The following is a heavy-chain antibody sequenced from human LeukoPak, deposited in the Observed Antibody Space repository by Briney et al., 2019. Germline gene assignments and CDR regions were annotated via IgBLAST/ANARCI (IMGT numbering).Heavy chain of an antibody. CDR1: GFTITTNY. Sequence: GGSLRLSCAASGFTITTNYMNWVRQAPGRGLEWVSAIRGDGATIFYGDSVKGRITVSRDNSKNTLYLQMNSLRAEDTAVYYCARDQFGDYFRGADYWGQGTRVTVSS. CDR3: ARDQFGDYFRGADY. V-gene: IGHV3-23*01. CDR2: IRGDGATI. J-gene: IGHJ4*02. D-gene: IGHD3-22*01.